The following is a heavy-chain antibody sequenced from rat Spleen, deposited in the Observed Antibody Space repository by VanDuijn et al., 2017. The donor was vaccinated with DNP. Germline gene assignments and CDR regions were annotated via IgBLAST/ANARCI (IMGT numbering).Heavy chain of an antibody. D-gene: IGHD1-6*01. Sequence: EVQLVESGGGLVQPGNSLKLSCAASGFTFSDYAMAWVRQSLKKGLEWVAVIIYDGSNTHYRDSVKGRFTISRENAESTLYLQMDSLRSEDAATYFCARVFMDWFAYWGQGTLVTVSS. CDR1: GFTFSDYA. V-gene: IGHV5-17*01. J-gene: IGHJ3*01. CDR3: ARVFMDWFAY. CDR2: IIYDGSNT.